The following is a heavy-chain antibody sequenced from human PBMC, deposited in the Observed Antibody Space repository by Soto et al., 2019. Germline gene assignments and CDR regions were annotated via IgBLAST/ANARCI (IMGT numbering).Heavy chain of an antibody. CDR1: GDTFSFYT. D-gene: IGHD3-10*01. CDR2: INPIVSMS. V-gene: IGHV1-69*02. J-gene: IGHJ4*02. CDR3: AASYGSGYRAFDS. Sequence: QVQLVQSGTEVKKPGSSVKVSCKASGDTFSFYTINWVRQAPGLGLEWVGRINPIVSMSNYAQKFQGRVSMTAEKSPSRAYMELGSLRLEETAMYFCAASYGSGYRAFDSWGQVALVIVSS.